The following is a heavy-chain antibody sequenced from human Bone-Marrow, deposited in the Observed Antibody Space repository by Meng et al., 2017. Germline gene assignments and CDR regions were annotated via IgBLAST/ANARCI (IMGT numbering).Heavy chain of an antibody. CDR3: TWDDKAVSDY. CDR2: IKSNTDGGTA. J-gene: IGHJ4*02. CDR1: GFYFNNAW. V-gene: IGHV3-15*01. D-gene: IGHD1-26*01. Sequence: EGHLVESWGDLVKPGGSLRLSCAASGFYFNNAWMSWVRQAPGKGLEWVGRIKSNTDGGTAEYAAPVTGRFTISKDDSKSTLYLQMSGLRIDDTGVYYCTWDDKAVSDYWGQGTLVTVSS.